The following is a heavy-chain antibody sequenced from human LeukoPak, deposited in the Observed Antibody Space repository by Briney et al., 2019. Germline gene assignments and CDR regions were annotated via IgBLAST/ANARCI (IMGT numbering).Heavy chain of an antibody. J-gene: IGHJ4*02. V-gene: IGHV6-1*01. Sequence: SQTLSLTCAISGDSVSSNSVAWNWIRQSPSRGLEWLGRTYYRPKWYNDYALSVKSRITINPDTSKNQFSLQLNSVTPEDTAVYYCVRAVGTVTYDCWGQGTLVTVSS. CDR1: GDSVSSNSVA. D-gene: IGHD4-17*01. CDR3: VRAVGTVTYDC. CDR2: TYYRPKWYN.